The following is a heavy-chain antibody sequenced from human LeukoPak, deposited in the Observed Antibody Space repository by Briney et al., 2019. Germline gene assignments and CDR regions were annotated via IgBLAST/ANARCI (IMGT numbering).Heavy chain of an antibody. CDR1: GGSISSNSNY. D-gene: IGHD3-22*01. Sequence: PSETLSLTCTVSGGSISSNSNYWAWIRQPPGRGLEWIGSISYGGSTYYSPSLESRVTISVDTSKNQFSLRLSSVTAADTAVYYCARDVPDSSWGPFDIWGQGTMVTVSS. J-gene: IGHJ3*02. CDR2: ISYGGST. CDR3: ARDVPDSSWGPFDI. V-gene: IGHV4-39*02.